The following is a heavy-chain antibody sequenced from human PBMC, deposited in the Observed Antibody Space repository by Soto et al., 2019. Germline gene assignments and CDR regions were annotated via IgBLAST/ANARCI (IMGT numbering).Heavy chain of an antibody. J-gene: IGHJ4*02. V-gene: IGHV4-31*03. D-gene: IGHD6-13*01. Sequence: QVQLRESGPGLVKPSQTLSLTCTVSGGSINSGGYYWNWIRQHPGKGLEWIGYMYYSGSTSYNPFLRSRVRISADRSENNFSLKLSSVTAADTAVYFCARGYRQSGYSSSCVCDDWGQGTLVNVSS. CDR2: MYYSGST. CDR1: GGSINSGGYY. CDR3: ARGYRQSGYSSSCVCDD.